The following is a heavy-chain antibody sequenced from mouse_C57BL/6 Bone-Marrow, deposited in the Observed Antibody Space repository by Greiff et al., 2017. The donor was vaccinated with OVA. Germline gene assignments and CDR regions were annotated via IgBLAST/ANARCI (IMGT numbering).Heavy chain of an antibody. CDR2: IYPGGGST. J-gene: IGHJ2*01. V-gene: IGHV1-63*01. CDR1: GYTFTNYW. Sequence: VQLQQSGAELVRPGTSVKMSCKASGYTFTNYWIGWAKQRPGHGLEWIGDIYPGGGSTNYNEKFKGKATLTADKSSSTAYMQFSSLTSEDSAIYYCAREVYDGFDYWGQGTTLTVSS. CDR3: AREVYDGFDY. D-gene: IGHD2-3*01.